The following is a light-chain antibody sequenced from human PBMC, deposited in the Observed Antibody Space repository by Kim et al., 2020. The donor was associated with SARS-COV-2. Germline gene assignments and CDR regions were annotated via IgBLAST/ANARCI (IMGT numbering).Light chain of an antibody. V-gene: IGLV2-14*03. Sequence: GQSITISCTGTSSDVGGYHYVSWYQQHPGKAPKLMIYDVSNRPSGVSNRFSGSKSGNTASLTISGLQAEDEADYYCSSYTSSSTRVFGGGTQLTAL. CDR3: SSYTSSSTRV. CDR1: SSDVGGYHY. CDR2: DVS. J-gene: IGLJ3*02.